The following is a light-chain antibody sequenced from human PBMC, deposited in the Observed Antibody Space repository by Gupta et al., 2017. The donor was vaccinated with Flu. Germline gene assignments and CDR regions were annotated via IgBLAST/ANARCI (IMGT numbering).Light chain of an antibody. CDR3: SSYSTSNTLV. CDR1: RGDIGDYKY. J-gene: IGLJ1*01. V-gene: IGLV2-14*01. Sequence: SITISCTGTRGDIGDYKYVSWYQQFPGKAPNLIISEVSYRPSGVSSRFSGSKSGNTASLTISGLQAEDEADYYCSSYSTSNTLVFGTGTQVNVL. CDR2: EVS.